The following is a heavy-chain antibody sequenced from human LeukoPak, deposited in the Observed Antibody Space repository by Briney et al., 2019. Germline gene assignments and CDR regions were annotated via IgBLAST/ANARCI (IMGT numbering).Heavy chain of an antibody. CDR1: GFTFSSYA. D-gene: IGHD3-22*01. Sequence: GGSLRLPCAASGFTFSSYAMSWVRQAPGKGLEWVSAISGSGGSTYYADSVKGRFTISRDNSKNTLYLQMNSLRAEDTAVYYCAKEGTRYDSSGWKSYWGQGTLVAVSS. V-gene: IGHV3-23*01. J-gene: IGHJ4*02. CDR3: AKEGTRYDSSGWKSY. CDR2: ISGSGGST.